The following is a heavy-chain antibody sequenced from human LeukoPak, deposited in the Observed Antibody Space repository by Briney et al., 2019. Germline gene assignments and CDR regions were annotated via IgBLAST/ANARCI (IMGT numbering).Heavy chain of an antibody. Sequence: GGSLRLSCAASGFAFSDYGMHWVRQAPGKGLEWVAVISYDGSNKYYADSVKGRFTISRDNFKNTGYLQMNSLRGDDTAVYYCAKSTGYSSGWFDYWGQGTLVTVSS. V-gene: IGHV3-30*18. CDR3: AKSTGYSSGWFDY. D-gene: IGHD6-19*01. CDR2: ISYDGSNK. J-gene: IGHJ4*02. CDR1: GFAFSDYG.